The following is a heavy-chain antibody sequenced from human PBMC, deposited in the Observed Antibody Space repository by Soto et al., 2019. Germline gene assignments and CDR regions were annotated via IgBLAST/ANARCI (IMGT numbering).Heavy chain of an antibody. J-gene: IGHJ6*02. D-gene: IGHD3-16*01. CDR3: TKARLWGGDGYNSYYYNAMDV. CDR1: GFTFDDYA. V-gene: IGHV3-9*01. CDR2: ISWNSGRI. Sequence: EMQLVESGGGLVQPGMSLRLSCAASGFTFDDYAMYWVRQVPGKGLEWVSGISWNSGRIGYADSVKGRFTISRDNAKNSLYLQMHGLRPEDTALYYCTKARLWGGDGYNSYYYNAMDVWGQGTTVTVSS.